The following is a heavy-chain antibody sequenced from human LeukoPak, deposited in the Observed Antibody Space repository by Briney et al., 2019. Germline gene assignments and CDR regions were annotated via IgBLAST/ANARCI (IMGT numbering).Heavy chain of an antibody. CDR3: ARRRRRDCYNEDVYYFDY. Sequence: GESLKISCKGSGYSFTSYWIGLVRQMPGKGLEWMRINYPGDSDTRYSPSFEGQVTISADKSISTAYLQWSSLKASDTAMYYCARRRRRDCYNEDVYYFDYWDRGTLVTVSS. J-gene: IGHJ4*02. V-gene: IGHV5-51*01. D-gene: IGHD5-24*01. CDR1: GYSFTSYW. CDR2: NYPGDSDT.